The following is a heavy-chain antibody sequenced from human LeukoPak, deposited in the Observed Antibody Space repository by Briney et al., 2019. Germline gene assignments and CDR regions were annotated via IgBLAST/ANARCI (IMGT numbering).Heavy chain of an antibody. V-gene: IGHV1-58*01. CDR3: AAECGGGSFDY. J-gene: IGHJ4*02. CDR2: IVAGSGNT. Sequence: ASVKVSCKASGFTFTSSAVQWVRQARGQRLEWIGWIVAGSGNTNYAQKFQERVTITRDMSTSTAYMELSSLRSEDTAVYYCAAECGGGSFDYWGQGTLVTVSS. CDR1: GFTFTSSA. D-gene: IGHD1-26*01.